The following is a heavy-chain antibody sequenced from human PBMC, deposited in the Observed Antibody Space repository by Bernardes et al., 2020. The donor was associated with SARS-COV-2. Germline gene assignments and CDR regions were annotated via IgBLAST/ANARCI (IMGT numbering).Heavy chain of an antibody. CDR3: TGGPISGYGSFGV. V-gene: IGHV3-74*01. CDR2: RYSGDGTT. Sequence: GGSLWLSCEASGFTFGDHWQHWVCQAPVKGQALVARRYSGDGTTNYADPVKGRFTISRDNAKNTLYLQMSSLSAEETAVYYCTGGPISGYGSFGVWGQGTLVTVSS. J-gene: IGHJ4*02. CDR1: GFTFGDHW. D-gene: IGHD3-22*01.